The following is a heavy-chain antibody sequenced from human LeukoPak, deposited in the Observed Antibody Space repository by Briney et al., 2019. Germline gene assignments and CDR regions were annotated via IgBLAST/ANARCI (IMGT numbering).Heavy chain of an antibody. V-gene: IGHV5-51*01. CDR3: ARRRIAVAGNVDYFDY. J-gene: IGHJ4*02. Sequence: GESLKISCKGSGYSFTSYWIGWVRQMPGKGLEWMGIIYPGDSDTRYSPSFQGQVTISADKSISTAYLQWSSLKASDTAMYYCARRRIAVAGNVDYFDYWGQGILVTVSS. CDR2: IYPGDSDT. D-gene: IGHD6-19*01. CDR1: GYSFTSYW.